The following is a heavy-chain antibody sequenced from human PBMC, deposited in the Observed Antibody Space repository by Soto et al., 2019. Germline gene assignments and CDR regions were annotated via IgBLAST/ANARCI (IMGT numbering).Heavy chain of an antibody. CDR3: ARALLIEAAGTSWFDP. D-gene: IGHD6-13*01. Sequence: QVQLQESGPGLVKPSETLSLTCTVSGGSISSYYWSWIRQPPGKGLEWIGYIYYSGSTNYNPSLKGRVTMSVDTSKNQFALKLGAVTAADTAVYYCARALLIEAAGTSWFDPWGQGTLVTVSS. CDR1: GGSISSYY. V-gene: IGHV4-59*01. CDR2: IYYSGST. J-gene: IGHJ5*02.